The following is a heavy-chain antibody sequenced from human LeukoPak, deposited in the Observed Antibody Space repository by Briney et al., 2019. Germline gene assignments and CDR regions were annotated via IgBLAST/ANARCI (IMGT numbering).Heavy chain of an antibody. D-gene: IGHD3-9*01. Sequence: ASVKVSCKASGYTFTSYYMHWVRQAPGQGLEWMGIINPSGGSTSYAQKFQGRVTMTRDTSTSTVYMELSSLRSEDTAVYCCARDRFAIDILTGYGFDYWGQGTLVTVPS. J-gene: IGHJ4*02. CDR3: ARDRFAIDILTGYGFDY. CDR1: GYTFTSYY. V-gene: IGHV1-46*01. CDR2: INPSGGST.